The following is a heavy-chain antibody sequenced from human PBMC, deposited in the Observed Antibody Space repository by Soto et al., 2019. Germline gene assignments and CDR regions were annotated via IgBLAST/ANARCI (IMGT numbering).Heavy chain of an antibody. CDR1: ALTFSTYA. CDR2: IGGSGTGGRT. J-gene: IGHJ6*02. V-gene: IGHV3-23*01. Sequence: EIHLLESGGDLVQPGGSLRLSCTASALTFSTYAMSWVRQAPGKGLEWVSAIGGSGTGGRTYYADSVKGRFTISRDNSKNTVYLQMNSLRADDTAVYYCANSPGGLDGYNSDYYGMDVWGQGTTVTVSS. CDR3: ANSPGGLDGYNSDYYGMDV. D-gene: IGHD5-12*01.